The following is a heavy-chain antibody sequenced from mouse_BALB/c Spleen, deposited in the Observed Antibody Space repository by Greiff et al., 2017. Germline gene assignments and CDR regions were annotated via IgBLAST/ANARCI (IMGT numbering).Heavy chain of an antibody. CDR1: GYTFTSYW. Sequence: VQLQQSGTVLARPGASVKMSCKASGYTFTSYWMHWVKQRPGQGLEWIGAIYPGNSDTSYNQKFKGKAKLTAVTSTSTAYMELSSLTNEDSAVYYCTRGTMITTCLDYWGQGTTLTVSS. V-gene: IGHV1-5*01. J-gene: IGHJ2*01. CDR2: IYPGNSDT. D-gene: IGHD2-4*01. CDR3: TRGTMITTCLDY.